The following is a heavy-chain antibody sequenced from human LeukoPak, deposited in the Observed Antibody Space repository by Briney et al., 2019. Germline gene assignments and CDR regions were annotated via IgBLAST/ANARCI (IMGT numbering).Heavy chain of an antibody. Sequence: HPGRSLRLSCAASGFTFSSYGFHWVRQAPGKGLEWVADIWYDGSNKYYADSVKGRFTISGDNSKNTVSLQMSSLRAEDTAVYYCVRAYSGFSSRGFDYWGQGTLVSVSP. CDR3: VRAYSGFSSRGFDY. V-gene: IGHV3-33*01. CDR2: IWYDGSNK. D-gene: IGHD5-12*01. CDR1: GFTFSSYG. J-gene: IGHJ4*02.